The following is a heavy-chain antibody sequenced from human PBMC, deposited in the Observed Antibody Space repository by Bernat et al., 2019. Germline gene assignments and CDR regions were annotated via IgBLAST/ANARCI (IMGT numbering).Heavy chain of an antibody. CDR1: SSGFSNAW. J-gene: IGHJ4*02. V-gene: IGHV3-15*01. Sequence: EVQLVESGGGLVKPGGSLRLSCASSSSGFSNAWMSWVRQAPGKGLEWVGRSKGKTGGETTEYAAHVKGGFSISRGDAQITLCLTMTCLNSEDTAVYYCTAYLPAIPHCFAYWGQGTPVTVSS. CDR3: TAYLPAIPHCFAY. D-gene: IGHD2-2*01. CDR2: SKGKTGGETT.